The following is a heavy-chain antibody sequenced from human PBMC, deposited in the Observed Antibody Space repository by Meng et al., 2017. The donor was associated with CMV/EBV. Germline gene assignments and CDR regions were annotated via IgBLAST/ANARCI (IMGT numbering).Heavy chain of an antibody. J-gene: IGHJ1*01. CDR3: ARSSGPRYFQH. V-gene: IGHV3-7*01. CDR1: GFTFSSYW. CDR2: IKQDGSEK. Sequence: GESLKISCAASGFTFSSYWMSWVRQAPGKGLEWVANIKQDGSEKYYVDSVKGRFTISRDNAKNSLYLQMNSLRAEGTAVYYCARSSGPRYFQHWGQGTLVTVSS.